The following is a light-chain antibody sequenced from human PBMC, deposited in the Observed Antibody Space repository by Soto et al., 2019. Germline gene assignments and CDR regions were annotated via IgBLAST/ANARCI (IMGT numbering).Light chain of an antibody. Sequence: QSALTQPASVSGSPGQSITISCTGTSSDVGGYNSVSWYQQHPGNAPTLMIYEVSYRPSGVPDRFSGSKSGNTASLTISGLQAEDEADYYCCSYAGSYAYVFGTGTKLTVL. V-gene: IGLV2-11*01. CDR1: SSDVGGYNS. CDR2: EVS. CDR3: CSYAGSYAYV. J-gene: IGLJ1*01.